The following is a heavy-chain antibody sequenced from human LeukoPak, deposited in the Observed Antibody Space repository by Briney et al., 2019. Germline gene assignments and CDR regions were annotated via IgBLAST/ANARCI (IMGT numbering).Heavy chain of an antibody. Sequence: ASVKVSCKASGYTFTSYGISWVRQAPGQGLEWMGWISAYNGNTNYAQKLQGRVTMTTDTPTSTAYMELRSLRPDDTAVYYCARVGTVTTWDFDYWGQGTLVTVSS. CDR2: ISAYNGNT. CDR3: ARVGTVTTWDFDY. J-gene: IGHJ4*02. D-gene: IGHD4-17*01. V-gene: IGHV1-18*01. CDR1: GYTFTSYG.